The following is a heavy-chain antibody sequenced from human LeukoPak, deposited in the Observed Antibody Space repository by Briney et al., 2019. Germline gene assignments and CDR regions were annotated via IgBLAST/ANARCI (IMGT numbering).Heavy chain of an antibody. Sequence: PSETLSLTCTVSGGSISSYYWSWIRQPPGKGLEWIGYIYYSGSTNYNPSLKSRVTISVDTSKNQFSLKLSSVTAADTAVYYCARDGGYYYDSSGYKITAEYFQHWGQGTLVTVSS. CDR3: ARDGGYYYDSSGYKITAEYFQH. V-gene: IGHV4-59*01. CDR2: IYYSGST. D-gene: IGHD3-22*01. CDR1: GGSISSYY. J-gene: IGHJ1*01.